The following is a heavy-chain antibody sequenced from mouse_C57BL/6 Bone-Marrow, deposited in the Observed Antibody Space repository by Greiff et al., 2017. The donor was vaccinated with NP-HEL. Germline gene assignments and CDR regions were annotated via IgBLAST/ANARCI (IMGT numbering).Heavy chain of an antibody. CDR1: GYTFTSYD. CDR2: IYPRDGST. J-gene: IGHJ3*01. CDR3: ARVGIYYDYFPFAY. V-gene: IGHV1-85*01. Sequence: QVHVKQSGPELVKPGASVKLSCKASGYTFTSYDINWVKQRPGQGLEWIGWIYPRDGSTKYNEKFKGKATLTVDTSSSTAYMELHSLTSEDSAVYFCARVGIYYDYFPFAYWGQGTLVTVSA. D-gene: IGHD2-4*01.